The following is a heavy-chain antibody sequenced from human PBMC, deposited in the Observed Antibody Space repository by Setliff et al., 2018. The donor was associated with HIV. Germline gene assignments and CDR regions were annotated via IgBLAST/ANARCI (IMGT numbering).Heavy chain of an antibody. Sequence: PSETLSLTCTVSGGSISSTSYYWGWIRQPPGTGLEWIGSISSSGNTYYNPSLKSRVTTSVDTPKNQFSLKLNSVTAADTAVYYCARYCSGGSCPNWFDPWGQGTLVTVSS. CDR2: ISSSGNT. V-gene: IGHV4-39*01. CDR3: ARYCSGGSCPNWFDP. J-gene: IGHJ5*02. D-gene: IGHD2-15*01. CDR1: GGSISSTSYY.